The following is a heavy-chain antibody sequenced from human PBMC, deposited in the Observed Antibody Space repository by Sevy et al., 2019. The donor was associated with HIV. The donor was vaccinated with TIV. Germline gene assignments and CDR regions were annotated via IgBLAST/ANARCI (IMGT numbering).Heavy chain of an antibody. CDR1: GYTFTNYG. V-gene: IGHV1-18*01. CDR2: ISTHNGDT. CDR3: PRRIYYDSSAYYWWFDP. D-gene: IGHD3-22*01. Sequence: ASVKVSCKASGYTFTNYGISWVRQAPGQGLEWMGWISTHNGDTNYAQKLQGRVTMTTDTSTSTAYMELMSLRSDDTAVYYCPRRIYYDSSAYYWWFDPWGQGTLVTVSS. J-gene: IGHJ5*02.